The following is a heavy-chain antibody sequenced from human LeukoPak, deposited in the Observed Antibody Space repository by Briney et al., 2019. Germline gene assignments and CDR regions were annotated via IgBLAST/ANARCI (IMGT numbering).Heavy chain of an antibody. CDR3: VRERARAGSFDY. CDR2: ITTSNYI. V-gene: IGHV3-21*01. D-gene: IGHD6-19*01. CDR1: GFTFSSHS. J-gene: IGHJ4*02. Sequence: GGSLRLSCVVSGFTFSSHSVNWVRQAPGKGLEWVLSITTSNYIFYAESVKGRFTISRDNAKNSLYLQMTSLRAEDTAVYYCVRERARAGSFDYWGQGTLVTVSS.